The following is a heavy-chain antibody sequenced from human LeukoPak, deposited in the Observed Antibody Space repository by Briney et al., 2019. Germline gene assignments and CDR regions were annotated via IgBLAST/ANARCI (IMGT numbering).Heavy chain of an antibody. D-gene: IGHD3-22*01. Sequence: SETLSLTCSVSGGSISSSNYYWGWIRQPPGRGLEWIGSIYYSGSTYYNPSLKSRVTISVDTSKNQFSLKLSSVSAADTAVYYCAITGGYDSSGYYEGPDFWGQGTLVTVSS. CDR2: IYYSGST. CDR1: GGSISSSNYY. V-gene: IGHV4-39*01. J-gene: IGHJ4*02. CDR3: AITGGYDSSGYYEGPDF.